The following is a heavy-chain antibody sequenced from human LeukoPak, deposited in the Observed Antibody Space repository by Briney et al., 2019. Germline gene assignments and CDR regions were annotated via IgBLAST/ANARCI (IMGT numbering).Heavy chain of an antibody. CDR2: MSPNSGNT. CDR3: ARGRFSAIVVVPAASDY. J-gene: IGHJ4*02. CDR1: GYTFTSYD. V-gene: IGHV1-8*01. Sequence: ASVKVSCKASGYTFTSYDINWVRQATGQGLEWMGWMSPNSGNTGYAQKFQGRVTMTRNTSISTAYMELSSLRSGDTAVYYCARGRFSAIVVVPAASDYWGQGTLVTVSS. D-gene: IGHD2-2*01.